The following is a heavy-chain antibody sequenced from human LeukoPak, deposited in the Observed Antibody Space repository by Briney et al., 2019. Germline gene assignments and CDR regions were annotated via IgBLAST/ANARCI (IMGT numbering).Heavy chain of an antibody. J-gene: IGHJ4*02. D-gene: IGHD2-15*01. CDR1: GGSISNHY. CDR2: IYATGRT. Sequence: PSETLSLTCTVSGGSISNHYCSWIRQPPGKGLEWIGFIYATGRTDYNPSFTSRATVSVDMSKNQFSLKLSSVTAADTAMYYCARYFEVAGRWYLDYWGQGTLVTVSS. V-gene: IGHV4-4*08. CDR3: ARYFEVAGRWYLDY.